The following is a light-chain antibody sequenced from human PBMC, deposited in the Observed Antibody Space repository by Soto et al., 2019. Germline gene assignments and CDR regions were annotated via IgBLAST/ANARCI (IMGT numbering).Light chain of an antibody. V-gene: IGKV3-15*01. CDR1: QSVSSN. Sequence: EIVMTQSPATLSVSPGERATLSCRASQSVSSNLAWYQQKPGQAPRLLIYGASTRATGIPARFSGSGSGTEFTLTISSLQSEDFAVYYCQQYNNWPAAVTFGGGTKVEIK. CDR2: GAS. J-gene: IGKJ4*01. CDR3: QQYNNWPAAVT.